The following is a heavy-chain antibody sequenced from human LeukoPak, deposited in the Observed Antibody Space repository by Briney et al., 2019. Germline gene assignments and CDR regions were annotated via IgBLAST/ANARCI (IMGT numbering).Heavy chain of an antibody. CDR1: GYTFTSYY. CDR3: ARAEITSDGYNSAFDV. CDR2: INPSGGST. V-gene: IGHV1-46*01. Sequence: GASVKVSCKASGYTFTSYYMHWVRQAPGQGLEWMGIINPSGGSTSYAQKFQGRVTMTRDTSTSTVYMELSSLRSEDTAVYYCARAEITSDGYNSAFDVWGLGTMVTVSS. J-gene: IGHJ3*01. D-gene: IGHD5-24*01.